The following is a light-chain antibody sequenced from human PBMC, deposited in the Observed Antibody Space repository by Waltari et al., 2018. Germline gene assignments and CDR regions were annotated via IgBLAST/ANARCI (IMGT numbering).Light chain of an antibody. CDR3: RQYDGEVVT. V-gene: IGKV3-20*01. Sequence: EIVLTQSPGTLSLSPGERATLSCRASQSVTSISLTWYQQKVGQAPRLRIYGTSSRATGIPDRFSGSGSGPDFTLTISRLEPEDFAVYYCRQYDGEVVTFGGGTKVEI. J-gene: IGKJ4*01. CDR2: GTS. CDR1: QSVTSIS.